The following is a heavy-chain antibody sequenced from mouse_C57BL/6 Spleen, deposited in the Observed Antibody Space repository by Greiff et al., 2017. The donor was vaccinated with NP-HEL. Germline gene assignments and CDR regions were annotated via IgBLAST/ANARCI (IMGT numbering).Heavy chain of an antibody. J-gene: IGHJ3*01. CDR3: ARAETAQATLFAY. V-gene: IGHV5-4*01. D-gene: IGHD3-2*02. CDR1: GFTFSSFA. Sequence: EVQRVESGGGLVKPGGSLKLSCAASGFTFSSFAMSWVRQTPEKGLEWVATISDGGSYTYYPDNVTGRFTISSDNAKINLYLQMRHLKSEDPAIYYCARAETAQATLFAYWGQGTLVTVSA. CDR2: ISDGGSYT.